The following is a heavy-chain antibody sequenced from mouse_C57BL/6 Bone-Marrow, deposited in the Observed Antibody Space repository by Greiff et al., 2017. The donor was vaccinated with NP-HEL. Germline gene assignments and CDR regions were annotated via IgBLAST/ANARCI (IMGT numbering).Heavy chain of an antibody. CDR2: IDPEKGDT. Sequence: EVKLQESGAELVRPGASVKLSCTASGFNIKDDYMHWVKQRPEQGLEWIGWIDPEKGDTEYASKFQGKATITADTSSNTAYLQLSSLTSEDTAVYYCTGSSFDYWGQGTTLTVSS. V-gene: IGHV14-4*01. J-gene: IGHJ2*01. D-gene: IGHD1-1*01. CDR3: TGSSFDY. CDR1: GFNIKDDY.